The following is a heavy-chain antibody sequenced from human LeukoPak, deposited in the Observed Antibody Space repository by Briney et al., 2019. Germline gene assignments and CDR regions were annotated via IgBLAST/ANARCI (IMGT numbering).Heavy chain of an antibody. CDR2: INSDGCST. CDR1: GFTFSSYW. V-gene: IGHV3-74*03. D-gene: IGHD2-15*01. CDR3: ARPTAATSLSASFQQ. J-gene: IGHJ1*01. Sequence: PGGSLRLSCAASGFTFSSYWMYWVRQAPGKGLVWVSRINSDGCSTTYADSVKGRFTISRDNPKNTLYLQMSGLRAEDTAVYYCARPTAATSLSASFQQWGQGTLVTVSS.